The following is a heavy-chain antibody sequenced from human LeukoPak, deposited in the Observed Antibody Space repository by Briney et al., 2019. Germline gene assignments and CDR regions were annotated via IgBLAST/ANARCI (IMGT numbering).Heavy chain of an antibody. V-gene: IGHV1-18*01. Sequence: ASVKVSCKASGYTFTSYGVNWVRQAPGQGLEWMGWIRVYNGNTNYAQKLQGRVTMTTDTSTSTAYMELRSLRSDDTAVYYCARGPGGRSGYYPLEDYYYYYYMDVWGKGTTVTVSS. CDR1: GYTFTSYG. CDR2: IRVYNGNT. D-gene: IGHD3-22*01. CDR3: ARGPGGRSGYYPLEDYYYYYYMDV. J-gene: IGHJ6*03.